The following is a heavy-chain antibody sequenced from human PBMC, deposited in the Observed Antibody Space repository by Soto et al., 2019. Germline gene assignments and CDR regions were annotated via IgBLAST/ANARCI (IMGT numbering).Heavy chain of an antibody. CDR3: ARQYCSSTRCYQYFDY. CDR2: IYSSGST. CDR1: GGSINSYY. J-gene: IGHJ4*02. Sequence: SETLSLTCTVSGGSINSYYWFWIRQSPEKGLEWIGYIYSSGSTNYNPSLKSRVTISVDTSKNQFSLKLSSVTAADTAVYYCARQYCSSTRCYQYFDYWGQGTLVTVSS. D-gene: IGHD2-2*01. V-gene: IGHV4-59*08.